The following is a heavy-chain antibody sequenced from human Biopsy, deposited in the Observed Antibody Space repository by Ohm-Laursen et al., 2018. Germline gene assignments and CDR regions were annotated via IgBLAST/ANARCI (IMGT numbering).Heavy chain of an antibody. CDR2: ISWDGRTR. D-gene: IGHD3-9*01. V-gene: IGHV3-43D*04. J-gene: IGHJ6*02. CDR3: ARAFRGQYFYYYYGMDV. CDR1: GFTFNSYW. Sequence: SLRLSCAASGFTFNSYWMHWVRQAPGKGLEWVSLISWDGRTRYYADSVKGRFTISRDNSKNSLYLQMNSLRLEDTALYFCARAFRGQYFYYYYGMDVWGQGTTVTVSS.